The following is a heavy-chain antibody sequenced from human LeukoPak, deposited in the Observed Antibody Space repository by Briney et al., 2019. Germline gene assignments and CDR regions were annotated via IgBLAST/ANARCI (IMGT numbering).Heavy chain of an antibody. CDR1: GGSFSGYY. J-gene: IGHJ5*01. D-gene: IGHD1-26*01. V-gene: IGHV4-34*01. CDR2: INHSGST. Sequence: ASETLSLTRAVYGGSFSGYYWSWIRQPPGKGLEWIGEINHSGSTNYNPSLKSRVTISVDTSKNQFSLKLSSVTAADTAVYYCARGEWELLWFDYWGQGTLVTVSS. CDR3: ARGEWELLWFDY.